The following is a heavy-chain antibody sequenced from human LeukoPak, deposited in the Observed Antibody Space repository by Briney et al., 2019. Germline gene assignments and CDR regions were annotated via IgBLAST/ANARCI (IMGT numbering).Heavy chain of an antibody. V-gene: IGHV3-30*18. J-gene: IGHJ5*02. CDR2: ISYDGSNK. CDR1: GFTFSSYG. Sequence: PGGSLRPSCAASGFTFSSYGMHWVRQAPGKGLEWVAVISYDGSNKYYADSVKGRFTISRDNSKNTLYLQMNSLRAEDTAVYYCAKDLYYYDSSGYSAWGQGTLVTVSS. D-gene: IGHD3-22*01. CDR3: AKDLYYYDSSGYSA.